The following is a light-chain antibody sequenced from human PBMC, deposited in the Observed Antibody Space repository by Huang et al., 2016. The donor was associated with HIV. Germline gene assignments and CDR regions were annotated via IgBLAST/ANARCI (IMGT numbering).Light chain of an antibody. V-gene: IGKV3-15*01. CDR3: QQYDIWPRA. CDR2: DAS. CDR1: QSVSSS. Sequence: EIVMTQSPATLSVSPGERATLPCRASQSVSSSLAWYHQKPGQSPRIRIYDASTRATGIPARFSGSGSGTEFTLTISSLQSEDFAVYYCQQYDIWPRAFGQGTTVEIK. J-gene: IGKJ1*01.